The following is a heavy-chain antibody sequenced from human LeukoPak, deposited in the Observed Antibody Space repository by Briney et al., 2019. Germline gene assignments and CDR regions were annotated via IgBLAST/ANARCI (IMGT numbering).Heavy chain of an antibody. CDR1: GFTFSSYW. J-gene: IGHJ4*02. D-gene: IGHD5-24*01. V-gene: IGHV3-7*01. CDR2: IKQDGSEK. Sequence: GGSLRLSCAASGFTFSSYWMSWVRQAPGKGLEWVANIKQDGSEKYYVDSVKGRFTISRDNAKNSLYLQMNSLRAEDTAVYYCARDTEMATIGYYFDYWGQGTLVTVSS. CDR3: ARDTEMATIGYYFDY.